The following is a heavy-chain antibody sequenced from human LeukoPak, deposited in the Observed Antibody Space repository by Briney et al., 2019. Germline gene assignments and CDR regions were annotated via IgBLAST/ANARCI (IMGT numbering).Heavy chain of an antibody. CDR1: GFTFSSYS. V-gene: IGHV3-21*01. D-gene: IGHD4-11*01. CDR2: ISSSSSYI. CDR3: ARSVGYSNFHTPYYYMDV. Sequence: GGSLRLSCAASGFTFSSYSMNWVRQAPGKGLEWVSSISSSSSYIYYADSVKGRFTISRDNAKNTLYLQMNSLRAEDTAVYYCARSVGYSNFHTPYYYMDVWGKGTTVTVSS. J-gene: IGHJ6*03.